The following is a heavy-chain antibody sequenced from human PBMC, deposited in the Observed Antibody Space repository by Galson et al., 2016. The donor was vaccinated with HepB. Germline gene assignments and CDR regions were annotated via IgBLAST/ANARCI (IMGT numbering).Heavy chain of an antibody. CDR2: IDWDGDK. CDR1: GFSLTTTGMC. Sequence: PALVKPTQTLTLTCTFSGFSLTTTGMCVGWIRQPPGQALEWLARIDWDGDKFYSPSLKTRVTISRDTSRNQVVLTMPNMDPVDTATYYCARMSTFIRAFDIWGHGTMVTVSS. J-gene: IGHJ3*02. CDR3: ARMSTFIRAFDI. V-gene: IGHV2-70*17. D-gene: IGHD5/OR15-5a*01.